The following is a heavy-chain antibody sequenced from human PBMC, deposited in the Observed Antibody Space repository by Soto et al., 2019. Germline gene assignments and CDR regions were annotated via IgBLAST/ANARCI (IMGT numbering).Heavy chain of an antibody. J-gene: IGHJ4*02. V-gene: IGHV3-9*01. CDR3: AKAQAPIFLLTGPPEYYFDY. Sequence: GGSLRLSCAASGFTFDDYAMHWVRQAPGKGLEWVSGISWNSGSIGYADSVKGRFTISRDNAKNSLYLQMNSLRAEDTALYYCAKAQAPIFLLTGPPEYYFDYWGQGTLVTVSS. CDR1: GFTFDDYA. D-gene: IGHD3-9*01. CDR2: ISWNSGSI.